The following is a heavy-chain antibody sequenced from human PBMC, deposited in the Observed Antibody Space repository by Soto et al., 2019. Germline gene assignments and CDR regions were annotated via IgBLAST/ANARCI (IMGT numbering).Heavy chain of an antibody. Sequence: VQLLESGGGLVQPGGSLRLSCAASGFTFSSYAMSWVRQAPGKGLEWVSVISGSGGSTYYADSVKGRFTISRENSKNTLYLQMNSLSAEDTAVYYCAKDFRRGYSYGYYHWGQGTPVTVSS. CDR1: GFTFSSYA. D-gene: IGHD5-18*01. V-gene: IGHV3-23*01. CDR3: AKDFRRGYSYGYYH. J-gene: IGHJ4*02. CDR2: ISGSGGST.